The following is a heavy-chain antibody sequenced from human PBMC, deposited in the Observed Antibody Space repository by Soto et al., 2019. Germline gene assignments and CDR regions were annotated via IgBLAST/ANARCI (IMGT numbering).Heavy chain of an antibody. CDR1: GFNFSRFW. D-gene: IGHD2-2*01. CDR3: ARDLSSCSSARCYSFYYGMDV. J-gene: IGHJ6*02. CDR2: INSDGSRT. V-gene: IGHV3-74*01. Sequence: LRLSCTASGFNFSRFWTHWVRQVPGRGLVWVSHINSDGSRTSYADSVKGRFTISRDNAKNTLYLQMNSLRAEDTAVYYCARDLSSCSSARCYSFYYGMDVWGQGSTVTVSS.